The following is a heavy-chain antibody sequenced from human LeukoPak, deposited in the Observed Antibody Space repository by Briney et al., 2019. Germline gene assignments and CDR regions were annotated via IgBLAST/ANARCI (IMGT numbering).Heavy chain of an antibody. CDR1: GFTFSDYA. V-gene: IGHV3-23*01. CDR2: VSGSGGST. Sequence: GGSLRLSCAASGFTFSDYAMSWVRLAPGKGLEWVSAVSGSGGSTYYADSVKGRFTISRDNSKNTLYLQVNSLRVEDTAVYYCAKVPAYSSGWYFDYWGQGTLVTVSS. J-gene: IGHJ4*02. D-gene: IGHD6-19*01. CDR3: AKVPAYSSGWYFDY.